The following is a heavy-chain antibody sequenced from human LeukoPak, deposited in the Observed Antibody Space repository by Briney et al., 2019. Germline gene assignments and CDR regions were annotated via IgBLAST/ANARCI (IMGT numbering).Heavy chain of an antibody. Sequence: GGSLRLSCAASGFTVSSYAFQWVRQAPGKGLEWVAVIATDGRDKKYADSVKGRFTISRDNSKNTLYLEMNSLRPEDTAVYHCAKDSKVAAAGYFFDYWGQGTLVTVSS. CDR3: AKDSKVAAAGYFFDY. D-gene: IGHD6-13*01. CDR2: IATDGRDK. V-gene: IGHV3-30*04. J-gene: IGHJ4*02. CDR1: GFTVSSYA.